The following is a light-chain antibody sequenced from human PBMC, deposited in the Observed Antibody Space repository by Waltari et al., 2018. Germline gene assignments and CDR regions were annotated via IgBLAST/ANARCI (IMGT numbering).Light chain of an antibody. CDR1: QGITNY. CDR3: QKYNSAPWT. Sequence: IQMTQSPSSLSASVGDRVSITCRASQGITNYLAWYQQKPGEVPKLLIYAASTLQSGAPSRFSGSGFGTDFTLIISSLQPEDVATYYCQKYNSAPWTFGQGTKVEI. V-gene: IGKV1-27*01. CDR2: AAS. J-gene: IGKJ1*01.